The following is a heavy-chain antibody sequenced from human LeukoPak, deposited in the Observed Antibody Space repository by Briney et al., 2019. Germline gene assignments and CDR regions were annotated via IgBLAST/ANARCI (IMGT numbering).Heavy chain of an antibody. Sequence: SETLSLTCAVYGGSFSGYYWSWIRQPPGKGLEWIGEINRSGSTNYNPSLKSRVTISVDTSKNQFSLKLSSVTAADTAVYYCARGLGDTAMATPAFDIWGQGTMVTVSS. CDR1: GGSFSGYY. J-gene: IGHJ3*02. CDR3: ARGLGDTAMATPAFDI. D-gene: IGHD5-18*01. CDR2: INRSGST. V-gene: IGHV4-34*01.